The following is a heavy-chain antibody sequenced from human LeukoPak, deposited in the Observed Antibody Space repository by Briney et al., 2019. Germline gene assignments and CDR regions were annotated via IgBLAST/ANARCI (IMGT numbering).Heavy chain of an antibody. CDR2: IIPIFGTA. CDR3: ARDGAVAGAPRAFDY. J-gene: IGHJ4*02. CDR1: GGTFSSYA. D-gene: IGHD6-19*01. V-gene: IGHV1-69*05. Sequence: ASVKVSCKASGGTFSSYAISWVRQAPGQGLEWMGGIIPIFGTANYAQKFQGRVTITTDESTSTAYMELSSLRSEDTAVYYCARDGAVAGAPRAFDYWGQGTLVTVSS.